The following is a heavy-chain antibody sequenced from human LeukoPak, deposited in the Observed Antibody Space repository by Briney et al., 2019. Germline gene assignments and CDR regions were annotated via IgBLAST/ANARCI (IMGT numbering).Heavy chain of an antibody. D-gene: IGHD2-2*01. CDR3: ARTRGDCSSTSCLPFDY. Sequence: GGSLRLSCAASGFTFNDYILDWVRQAPGKGLEWVAVISYDGSNKYYAASVKGRFTISRDNSKNTLYLQMNSLRAEDTAVYYCARTRGDCSSTSCLPFDYWGQGTLVTVSS. J-gene: IGHJ4*02. CDR2: ISYDGSNK. V-gene: IGHV3-30*01. CDR1: GFTFNDYI.